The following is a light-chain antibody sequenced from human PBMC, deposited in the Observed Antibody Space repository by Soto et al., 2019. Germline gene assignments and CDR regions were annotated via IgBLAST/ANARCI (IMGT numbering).Light chain of an antibody. V-gene: IGLV1-36*01. CDR2: YDD. Sequence: QSVLTQPPSVSETPRQSVTISCSGSTSNVGNNAVSWYQQVPGKAPRLLIYYDDLLPSGVSDRFSGSKSCTSAFLAISGLQSEDEADYYCAAWDDSLNAAVFGGGTQLTVL. CDR3: AAWDDSLNAAV. CDR1: TSNVGNNA. J-gene: IGLJ7*01.